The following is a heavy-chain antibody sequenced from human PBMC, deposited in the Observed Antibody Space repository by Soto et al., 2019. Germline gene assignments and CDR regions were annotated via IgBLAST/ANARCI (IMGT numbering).Heavy chain of an antibody. CDR2: IHHGGTP. CDR3: ARVAYSVFEYFFVS. CDR1: GASISSGDYS. V-gene: IGHV4-30-2*01. D-gene: IGHD3-9*01. Sequence: QMQLQESGSGLVKPSQTLSLTCAVSGASISSGDYSWSWVRQPPGKGLEWIGHIHHGGTPYYNASLKSRVTISQDMSKNQFSLSLSSVNAADTAMYFCARVAYSVFEYFFVSGGQGILVTVSS. J-gene: IGHJ4*02.